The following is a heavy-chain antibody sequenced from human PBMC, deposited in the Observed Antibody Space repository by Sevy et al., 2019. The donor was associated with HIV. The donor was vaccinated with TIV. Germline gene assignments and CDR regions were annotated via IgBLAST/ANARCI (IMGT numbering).Heavy chain of an antibody. V-gene: IGHV3-9*01. D-gene: IGHD6-13*01. CDR3: AKDIIDGSWYYFDY. J-gene: IGHJ4*02. Sequence: GGSLRLSCAASGFTFDDYAMHWVRQAPGKGLEWVSGISWNSGSIGYAHSVKGRFTISRDNAKNSLYLQMNSLRAEDTALYYCAKDIIDGSWYYFDYWGQGTLVTVSS. CDR1: GFTFDDYA. CDR2: ISWNSGSI.